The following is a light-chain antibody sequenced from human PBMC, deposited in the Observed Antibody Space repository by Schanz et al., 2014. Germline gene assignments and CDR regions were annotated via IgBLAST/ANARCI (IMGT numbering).Light chain of an antibody. CDR3: QQYDSPPLT. V-gene: IGKV3-20*01. CDR2: GAS. J-gene: IGKJ4*01. CDR1: QGVSGNY. Sequence: EMVMTQSPATLSVSPGERATLSCRASQGVSGNYLAWYQQRPGQAPRLLIYGASSRATGIPDRFGGSGSGTDFTLTISRLEPEDFAVYYCQQYDSPPLTFGGGTKVEIK.